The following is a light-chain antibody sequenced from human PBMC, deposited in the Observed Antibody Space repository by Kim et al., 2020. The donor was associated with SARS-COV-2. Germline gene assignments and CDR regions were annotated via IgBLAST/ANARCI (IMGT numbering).Light chain of an antibody. CDR3: GSYVGNNNFV. J-gene: IGLJ1*01. Sequence: GQSAPISCTGTSGDVGGYNYVSWYQHHPGKAPKLMIYEVTKRPSGVPDRFSGSKSGNTASLTVSGLQAEDEADYYCGSYVGNNNFVFGTGTKVTVL. CDR2: EVT. V-gene: IGLV2-8*01. CDR1: SGDVGGYNY.